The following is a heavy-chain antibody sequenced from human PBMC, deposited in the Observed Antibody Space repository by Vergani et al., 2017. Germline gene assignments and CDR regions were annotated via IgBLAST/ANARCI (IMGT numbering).Heavy chain of an antibody. Sequence: QVQLVASGGGLVRPGGSLRLSCAASGFIFSDYYMTWIRQTPGKGLEWLAHISDGGETKMYAESLKGRFTVSRDNTKNLLILPMKTLKVDDTATYYCGRKQSPASLMDKPIDIWGQGTLVTVSS. CDR2: ISDGGETK. J-gene: IGHJ5*02. CDR3: GRKQSPASLMDKPIDI. CDR1: GFIFSDYY. D-gene: IGHD1/OR15-1a*01. V-gene: IGHV3-11*01.